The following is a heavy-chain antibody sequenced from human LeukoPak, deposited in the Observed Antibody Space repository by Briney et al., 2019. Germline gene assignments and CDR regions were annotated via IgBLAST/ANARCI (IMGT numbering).Heavy chain of an antibody. CDR2: INPSGGST. Sequence: ASVKVSCKASGYTFTSYYMHWVRQAPGQGLEWMGIINPSGGSTSYAQKFQGRVTMTRDTSTSTVYMELSSLRSEDTAVYYCASISEAAAGTRPHDYWGQGTLVTVSS. V-gene: IGHV1-46*01. D-gene: IGHD6-13*01. CDR1: GYTFTSYY. CDR3: ASISEAAAGTRPHDY. J-gene: IGHJ4*02.